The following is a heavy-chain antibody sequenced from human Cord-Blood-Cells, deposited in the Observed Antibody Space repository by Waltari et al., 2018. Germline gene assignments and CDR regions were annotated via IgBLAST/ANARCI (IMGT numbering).Heavy chain of an antibody. Sequence: QVQLVESGGGVVQPGRSLRLSCDASGFPFSSYVIHRVRKAPGKGLEWVAVISYDGSNKYYADSVKGRFTISRDNSKNTLYLQMNSLRAEDTAVYYCARSLGSSVVGLGNWGQGTLVTVSS. D-gene: IGHD3-10*01. V-gene: IGHV3-30-3*01. CDR3: ARSLGSSVVGLGN. CDR2: ISYDGSNK. CDR1: GFPFSSYV. J-gene: IGHJ4*02.